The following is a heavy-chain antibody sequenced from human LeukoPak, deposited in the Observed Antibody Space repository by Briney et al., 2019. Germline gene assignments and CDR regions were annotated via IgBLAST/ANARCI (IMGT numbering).Heavy chain of an antibody. Sequence: GASVKVSCKASGYTFISYYIHWVRQAPGQGLEWMGIINPGGGSTTYAQKFQGRVAMTRDTSISTAYMELSRLRSDDTAVYYCARGVLRDHFDYWGQGTLVIVSS. CDR1: GYTFISYY. D-gene: IGHD3-16*01. V-gene: IGHV1-46*01. J-gene: IGHJ4*02. CDR3: ARGVLRDHFDY. CDR2: INPGGGST.